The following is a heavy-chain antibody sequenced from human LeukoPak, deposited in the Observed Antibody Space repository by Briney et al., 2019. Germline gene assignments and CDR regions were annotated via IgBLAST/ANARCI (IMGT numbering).Heavy chain of an antibody. J-gene: IGHJ1*01. Sequence: PSETLSLTCAVYGGSFSGYYWSWIRQPPGKGLEWIGEINHSGSTNYNPSLKSRVTISVDTSKNQFSLKLSSVTAADTAVYYCASAAYYYDSSGYYSYFQHWGQGTLVTVSS. D-gene: IGHD3-22*01. CDR1: GGSFSGYY. V-gene: IGHV4-34*01. CDR3: ASAAYYYDSSGYYSYFQH. CDR2: INHSGST.